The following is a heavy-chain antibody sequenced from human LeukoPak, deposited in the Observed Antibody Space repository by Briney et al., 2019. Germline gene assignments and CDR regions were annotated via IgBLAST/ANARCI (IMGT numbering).Heavy chain of an antibody. V-gene: IGHV3-49*02. Sequence: SLRLSCTASGFTFGYHAMSWVRHAPGKGLEWVGFIRSKAYGGTTEYAASVKGRFTISRDDSKSIAYLQMNIRKTEDTAVYYCTRDEVGATLFFDYWGQGTLVTVSS. CDR2: IRSKAYGGTT. CDR1: GFTFGYHA. CDR3: TRDEVGATLFFDY. D-gene: IGHD1-26*01. J-gene: IGHJ4*02.